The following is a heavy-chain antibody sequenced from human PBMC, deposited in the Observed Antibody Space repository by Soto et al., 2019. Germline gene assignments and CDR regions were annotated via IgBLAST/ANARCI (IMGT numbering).Heavy chain of an antibody. CDR1: GFTFSSYA. V-gene: IGHV3-23*01. Sequence: PGGSLRLSCAASGFTFSSYAMKWVCQAPGKGLEWVSLIGESGTPTYYADSVKGRFTISRDNSGNTLFLEMYSLGAEDTAVYYCARYIPGVRYYGMDVWGQGTTVTVSS. CDR3: ARYIPGVRYYGMDV. CDR2: IGESGTPT. D-gene: IGHD2-2*01. J-gene: IGHJ6*02.